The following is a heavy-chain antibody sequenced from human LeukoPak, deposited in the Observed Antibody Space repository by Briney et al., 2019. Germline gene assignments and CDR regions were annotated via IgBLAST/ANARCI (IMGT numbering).Heavy chain of an antibody. V-gene: IGHV3-30*04. Sequence: PGRSLRLSCAASGFTFSSYAMHWVRQAPGKGLEWVAVISYDGSNKYYADSVKGRFTISRDNSKNTLYLQMNGLRAEDTAVHYCARDRWLVPDYWGQGTLVTVSS. CDR1: GFTFSSYA. CDR3: ARDRWLVPDY. CDR2: ISYDGSNK. J-gene: IGHJ4*02. D-gene: IGHD6-19*01.